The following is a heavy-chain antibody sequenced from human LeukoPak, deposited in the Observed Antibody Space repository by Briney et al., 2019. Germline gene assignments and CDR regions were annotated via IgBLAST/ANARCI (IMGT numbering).Heavy chain of an antibody. CDR3: ARDPSGYGSGSYPFDY. Sequence: GSLRLSCAASGFTFSSYSMNWVRPAPGKGLELVSSISSSSSYIYYADSVKGRFTISRDNAKNSLYLQMNSLRAEDTAVYYCARDPSGYGSGSYPFDYWGQGTLVTVSS. V-gene: IGHV3-21*01. CDR2: ISSSSSYI. CDR1: GFTFSSYS. D-gene: IGHD3-10*01. J-gene: IGHJ4*02.